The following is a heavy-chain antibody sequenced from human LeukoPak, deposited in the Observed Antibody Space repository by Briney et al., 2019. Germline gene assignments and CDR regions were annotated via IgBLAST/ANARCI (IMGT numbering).Heavy chain of an antibody. CDR3: ARDLGLRGST. D-gene: IGHD4-23*01. CDR2: MYGDMSDI. Sequence: GGSLRLSCEVSGSTFSDSWMHWVRQTPGKGLVWVSRMYGDMSDISYADSVKGRFTISRDNAKNTVYLQMNSLRGEDTAVYYCARDLGLRGSTWGQGTLVTVSS. J-gene: IGHJ5*02. V-gene: IGHV3-74*01. CDR1: GSTFSDSW.